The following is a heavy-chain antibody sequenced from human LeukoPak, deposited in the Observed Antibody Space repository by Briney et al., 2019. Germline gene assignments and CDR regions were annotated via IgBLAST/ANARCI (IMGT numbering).Heavy chain of an antibody. V-gene: IGHV3-11*04. CDR3: ARVDNMIRGVIIGYFDY. J-gene: IGHJ4*02. CDR1: GFTFSDYY. CDR2: ISSSGSTI. D-gene: IGHD3-10*01. Sequence: GGSLRLSCAASGFTFSDYYMSWIRQAPGKGLEWVSKISSSGSTIDAADSVKGLFTISRDNANNSLYLEMNSLRAEDTAVYYCARVDNMIRGVIIGYFDYWGQGTLVTVSS.